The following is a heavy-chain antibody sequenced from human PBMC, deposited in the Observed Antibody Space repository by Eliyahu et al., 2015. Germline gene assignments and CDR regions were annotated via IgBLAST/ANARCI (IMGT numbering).Heavy chain of an antibody. V-gene: IGHV4-34*01. CDR3: AGQDAYCSGGSCYPGGSDY. CDR1: GGSFSGYY. Sequence: QVQLQQWGAGLLRPSETLSLTCAVYGGSFSGYYWTWIRQPPGKGLEWIGEISHGGNTNYNPSLKSRVTILVDTSKKQFSLKLNSVTAADTAVYYCAGQDAYCSGGSCYPGGSDYWGQGTLVTVSS. CDR2: ISHGGNT. D-gene: IGHD2-15*01. J-gene: IGHJ4*02.